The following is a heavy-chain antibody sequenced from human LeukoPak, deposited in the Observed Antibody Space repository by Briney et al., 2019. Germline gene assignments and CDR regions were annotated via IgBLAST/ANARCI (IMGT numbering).Heavy chain of an antibody. CDR1: GGSFSGYY. Sequence: SETLSLTCAVYGGSFSGYYWSWIRQPPGKGLEWIGEINHSGSTNYNPSLKSRVTISVDTSKNQFSLKRSSVTAADTAVYYCARGTPPTVTTFWWFDPWGQGTLVTVSS. D-gene: IGHD4-17*01. CDR3: ARGTPPTVTTFWWFDP. V-gene: IGHV4-34*01. CDR2: INHSGST. J-gene: IGHJ5*02.